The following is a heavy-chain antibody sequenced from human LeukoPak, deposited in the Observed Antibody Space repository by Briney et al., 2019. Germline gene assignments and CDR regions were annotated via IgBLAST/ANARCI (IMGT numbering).Heavy chain of an antibody. V-gene: IGHV4-34*01. CDR2: INHSGST. J-gene: IGHJ4*02. D-gene: IGHD2-21*02. Sequence: SETLSLTCAVYGGSFSGYYWSWIRQPPGKGLEWIGEINHSGSTNYNPSLKSRVTISVDTSKNQFSLKLSSVTAADTAVYDCARVTRDSFDYWGQGTLVTVSS. CDR1: GGSFSGYY. CDR3: ARVTRDSFDY.